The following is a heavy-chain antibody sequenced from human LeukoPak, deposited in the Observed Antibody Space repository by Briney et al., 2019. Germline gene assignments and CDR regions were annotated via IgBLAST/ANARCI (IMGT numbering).Heavy chain of an antibody. D-gene: IGHD4-17*01. Sequence: GRSLRLSCAASGFTFSSDSMHWVRQAPGKGLEWVAVIAYDGVNTYHADSVKGRFTISRDNSKSTLYLQMSSLRAVDTAIYYCAKDPSTFLTTGWYFDLWGRGTLVTVSS. J-gene: IGHJ2*01. CDR2: IAYDGVNT. CDR1: GFTFSSDS. CDR3: AKDPSTFLTTGWYFDL. V-gene: IGHV3-30*04.